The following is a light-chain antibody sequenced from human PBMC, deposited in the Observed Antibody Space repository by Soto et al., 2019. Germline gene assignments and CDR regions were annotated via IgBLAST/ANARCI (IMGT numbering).Light chain of an antibody. CDR2: DAS. J-gene: IGKJ4*01. CDR1: QSICSW. V-gene: IGKV1-5*01. Sequence: DIQMTQSPSTLSASVGDRVTITCRASQSICSWLAWYQQKPGKAPKLLIYDASSLESGVPSRFSGSGSGTEFTLTISSLQPDDFATYYCQQYNSYSLTFGRGTKVDIK. CDR3: QQYNSYSLT.